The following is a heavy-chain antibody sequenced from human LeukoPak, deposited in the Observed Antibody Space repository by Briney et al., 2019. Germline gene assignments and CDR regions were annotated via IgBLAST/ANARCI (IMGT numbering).Heavy chain of an antibody. CDR2: IVGSGSST. V-gene: IGHV3-23*01. CDR3: ARVKSGSVVGANKLDC. J-gene: IGHJ4*02. CDR1: GFTFSSYA. D-gene: IGHD1-26*01. Sequence: GGSLRLSCAASGFTFSSYAMSWVRQAPGKGLEWVSAIVGSGSSTKYADSVKGRFTISRDNAKNSLYLQMNSLRAEDTAVYYCARVKSGSVVGANKLDCWGQGTLVTVSS.